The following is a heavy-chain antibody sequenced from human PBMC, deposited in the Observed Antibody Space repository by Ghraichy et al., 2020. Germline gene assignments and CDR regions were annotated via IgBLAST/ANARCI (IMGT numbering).Heavy chain of an antibody. Sequence: SETLSLTCAVYGGSFSGYYWSWIRQPPGKGLEWIGEINHSGSTNYNPSLKSRVTISVDTSKNQFSLKLSSVTAADTAVYYCARGGSNYDILTGYPPIQPGLDAFDIWGQGTMVTVSS. CDR2: INHSGST. J-gene: IGHJ3*02. CDR1: GGSFSGYY. D-gene: IGHD3-9*01. V-gene: IGHV4-34*01. CDR3: ARGGSNYDILTGYPPIQPGLDAFDI.